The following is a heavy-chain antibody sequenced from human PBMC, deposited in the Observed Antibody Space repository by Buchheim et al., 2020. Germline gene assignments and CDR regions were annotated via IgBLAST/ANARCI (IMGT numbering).Heavy chain of an antibody. CDR3: ARDPMGQGNWFDP. CDR2: IYYSGST. CDR1: GGSISSSSYY. D-gene: IGHD3-16*01. Sequence: QLQLQESGPGLVKPSETLSLTCTVSGGSISSSSYYWSWIRQPPGKGLVWIGSIYYSGSTYYNPSLKSRVTISVDTSKNQFSLKLSSVTAADTAVYYCARDPMGQGNWFDPWGQGTL. V-gene: IGHV4-39*07. J-gene: IGHJ5*02.